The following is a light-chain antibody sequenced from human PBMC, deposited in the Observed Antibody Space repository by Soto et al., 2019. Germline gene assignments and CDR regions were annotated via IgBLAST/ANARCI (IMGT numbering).Light chain of an antibody. V-gene: IGKV3-11*01. CDR2: DAS. J-gene: IGKJ2*01. CDR1: QSVSNY. CDR3: QQRSDWPPT. Sequence: EIMLTQSPATLSLSPGERATLSCRASQSVSNYLAWYQQKPGQAPRLLIYDASNRAAGIPARFSGSGSGTDFTLSISGLEPQDFALYYCQQRSDWPPTFGQGTELEIK.